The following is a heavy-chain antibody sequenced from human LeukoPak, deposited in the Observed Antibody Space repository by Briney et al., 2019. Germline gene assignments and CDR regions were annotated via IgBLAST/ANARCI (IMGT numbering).Heavy chain of an antibody. CDR2: IYYSGST. Sequence: PSETLSLTCTVSGGSISSYYWSWIRQPPGKGLEWIGYIYYSGSTNYNPSLKSRVTISVDTSKNQFSLKLSSVTAADTAVYYCARSRVAAGNFDYWGQGTLVTVSS. CDR3: ARSRVAAGNFDY. J-gene: IGHJ4*02. V-gene: IGHV4-59*01. CDR1: GGSISSYY. D-gene: IGHD6-13*01.